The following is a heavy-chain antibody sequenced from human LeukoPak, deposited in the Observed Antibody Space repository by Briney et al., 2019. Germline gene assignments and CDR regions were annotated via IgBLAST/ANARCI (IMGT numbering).Heavy chain of an antibody. V-gene: IGHV5-51*01. Sequence: GESLKISCKGFGYSFPSYWIGWVRQMPGKGLEWMGIIYPAASDTRYSPSFRGQVTISADKSTSTAYLRWSSLKASDTAMYYCASSFSSGVNYWGQGTLVTVSS. CDR2: IYPAASDT. CDR3: ASSFSSGVNY. J-gene: IGHJ4*02. CDR1: GYSFPSYW. D-gene: IGHD6-19*01.